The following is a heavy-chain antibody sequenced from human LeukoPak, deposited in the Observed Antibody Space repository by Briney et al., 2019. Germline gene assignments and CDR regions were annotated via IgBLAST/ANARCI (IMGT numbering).Heavy chain of an antibody. CDR2: IYYSGCT. Sequence: SETLSLTCTVSGGSISSYYWSWIRQPPGKGLEWIGYIYYSGCTNYNPSLKSRVTISVDTSKNQFSLKLSSVTAADTAVYYCAREGYGSGSYYDYWGQGTLVTVSS. D-gene: IGHD3-10*01. J-gene: IGHJ4*02. V-gene: IGHV4-59*01. CDR3: AREGYGSGSYYDY. CDR1: GGSISSYY.